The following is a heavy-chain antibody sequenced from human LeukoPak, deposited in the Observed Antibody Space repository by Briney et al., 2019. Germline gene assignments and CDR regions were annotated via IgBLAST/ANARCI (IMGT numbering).Heavy chain of an antibody. V-gene: IGHV4-59*01. J-gene: IGHJ5*02. CDR1: GTSISTYY. CDR2: IYYSGST. D-gene: IGHD2-2*01. Sequence: PSETLSLTCTVSGTSISTYYWNWIRQPPGKGLEWIAYIYYSGSTNYNPSLKSRVTISVDTSKNQFSLKLSSVTAADTAVYYCARAGYCSTTSCYDHWGQGTLVTVSS. CDR3: ARAGYCSTTSCYDH.